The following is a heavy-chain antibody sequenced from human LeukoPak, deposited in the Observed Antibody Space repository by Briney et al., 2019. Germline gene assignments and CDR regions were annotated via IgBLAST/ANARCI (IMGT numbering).Heavy chain of an antibody. CDR1: GFTFSSYA. J-gene: IGHJ3*02. V-gene: IGHV3-23*01. Sequence: GGSLRLSCAASGFTFSSYAMSWVRQAPGKGLEWVSAISGSGGSTYYADSVKGRFTISRDNSKNTLYLQMNSLRAEDTAVYYCAKESNYYDSSGYGDAFDIWGQGTMVTVSS. D-gene: IGHD3-22*01. CDR3: AKESNYYDSSGYGDAFDI. CDR2: ISGSGGST.